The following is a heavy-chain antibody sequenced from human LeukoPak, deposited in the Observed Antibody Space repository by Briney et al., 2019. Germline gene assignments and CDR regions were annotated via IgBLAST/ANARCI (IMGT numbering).Heavy chain of an antibody. V-gene: IGHV3-30*04. Sequence: GGSLRLSCGASGFTFTSYAMNWVRQAPGKGLEWVSVISYDGSSQHYAESVKGRLTISRDNSKNTLSLQMNSLRADDTGVYYFVRGRGLTVAGRKTFLFWGEGILVTVSS. J-gene: IGHJ4*02. CDR2: ISYDGSSQ. CDR3: VRGRGLTVAGRKTFLF. D-gene: IGHD6-19*01. CDR1: GFTFTSYA.